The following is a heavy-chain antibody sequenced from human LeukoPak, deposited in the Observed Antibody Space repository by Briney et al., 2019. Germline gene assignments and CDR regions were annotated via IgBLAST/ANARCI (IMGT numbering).Heavy chain of an antibody. CDR3: ARYYYDSSGYYAEYFQY. CDR1: GGSISGYY. Sequence: MPSETLSLTCTVSGGSISGYYWSWIRQPPGKGLEWIGDINHSGGTNYNPSLKSRVTISIDTSKNHFSLKLSSVTAADTAVYYCARYYYDSSGYYAEYFQYWGQGTLVTVSS. D-gene: IGHD3-22*01. V-gene: IGHV4-34*01. J-gene: IGHJ1*01. CDR2: INHSGGT.